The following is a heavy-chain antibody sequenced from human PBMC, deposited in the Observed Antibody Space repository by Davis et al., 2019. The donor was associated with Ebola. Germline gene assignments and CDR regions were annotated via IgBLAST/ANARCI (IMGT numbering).Heavy chain of an antibody. J-gene: IGHJ4*02. CDR2: IKQDGSEK. CDR3: ARGVDY. Sequence: GESLKISCAASGFTFSSYSMNWVRQAPGKGLEWVANIKQDGSEKYYVDSVKGRFTISRDNAKNSLYLQMNSLRAEDTAVYYCARGVDYWGQGTLVTVSS. CDR1: GFTFSSYS. V-gene: IGHV3-7*01.